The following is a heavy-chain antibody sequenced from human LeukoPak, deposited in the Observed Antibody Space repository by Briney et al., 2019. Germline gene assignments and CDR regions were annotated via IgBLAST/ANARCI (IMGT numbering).Heavy chain of an antibody. CDR3: AELGITMIGGV. D-gene: IGHD3-10*02. J-gene: IGHJ6*04. Sequence: RPGGSLRLSCAASGFTFDRFTIHWVRQAPGKGLEWVSGINWNGGSTGYADSVKGRFTISRDNAKNSLYLQMNSLRAEDTAVYYCAELGITMIGGVWGKGTTVTISS. CDR1: GFTFDRFT. CDR2: INWNGGST. V-gene: IGHV3-20*04.